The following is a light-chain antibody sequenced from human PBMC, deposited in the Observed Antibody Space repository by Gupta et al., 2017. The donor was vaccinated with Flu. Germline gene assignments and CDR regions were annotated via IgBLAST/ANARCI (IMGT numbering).Light chain of an antibody. CDR1: QDISNY. V-gene: IGKV1-33*01. CDR2: DAS. J-gene: IGKJ3*01. CDR3: QQDDNLPLT. Sequence: PSSLSASVGDRVTSTCQASQDISNYLNWYQQKPGKAPKLLIYDASNGETGVPSRFSGSGSGTDFTLTISSLQPEDIATYYCQQDDNLPLTFGPGTKVDIK.